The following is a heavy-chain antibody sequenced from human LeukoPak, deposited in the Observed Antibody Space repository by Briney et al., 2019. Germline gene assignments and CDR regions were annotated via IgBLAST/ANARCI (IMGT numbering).Heavy chain of an antibody. Sequence: GGSLRLSCAASGFTFSSYSMNWVRQAPGKGLEWVSSISRSTSYMYYAHSVKGRFTISRDNAKNSVYLQMNSLGAEDTALYYCARDSGYDNLDYWGQGTLVTVSS. J-gene: IGHJ4*02. V-gene: IGHV3-21*01. CDR3: ARDSGYDNLDY. D-gene: IGHD5-12*01. CDR2: ISRSTSYM. CDR1: GFTFSSYS.